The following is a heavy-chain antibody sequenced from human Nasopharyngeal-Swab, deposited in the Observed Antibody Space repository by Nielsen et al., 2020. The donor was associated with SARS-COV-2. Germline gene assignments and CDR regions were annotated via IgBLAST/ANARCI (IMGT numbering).Heavy chain of an antibody. Sequence: GESLKISCAASGFTFSSYAMHWVRQAPGKGLEWVAVISYDGSNKYYADSVKGRFTISRDSSKNTLYLQMNSLRAEDTAVYYCARSKRDSSGYWYFDLWGRGTLVTVSS. CDR2: ISYDGSNK. V-gene: IGHV3-30-3*01. CDR3: ARSKRDSSGYWYFDL. D-gene: IGHD3-22*01. CDR1: GFTFSSYA. J-gene: IGHJ2*01.